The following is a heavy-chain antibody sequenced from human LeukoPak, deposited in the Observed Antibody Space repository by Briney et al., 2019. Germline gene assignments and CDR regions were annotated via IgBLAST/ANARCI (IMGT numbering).Heavy chain of an antibody. D-gene: IGHD3-10*01. CDR2: IYTSGST. CDR1: GVSISSGSYY. V-gene: IGHV4-61*02. CDR3: ARDGLNTMVRGKIHYNYMDV. Sequence: SETLSLTCTVSGVSISSGSYYWSWLRQPAGKGLEWIGRIYTSGSTHYNPSLKSRFTISVDTSKNQFSLKLSSVTAADTAVYYCARDGLNTMVRGKIHYNYMDVWGKGTTVTISS. J-gene: IGHJ6*03.